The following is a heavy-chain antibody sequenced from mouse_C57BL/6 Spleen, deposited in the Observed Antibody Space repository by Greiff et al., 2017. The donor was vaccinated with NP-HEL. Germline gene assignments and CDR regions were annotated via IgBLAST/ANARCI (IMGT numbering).Heavy chain of an antibody. CDR2: ISSGSSTI. D-gene: IGHD1-1*01. CDR1: GFTFSDYG. CDR3: ATGSSYYAMDY. Sequence: DVMLVESGGGLVKPGGSLKLSCAASGFTFSDYGMHWVRQAPEKGLEWVAYISSGSSTIYYADTVKGRFTISRDNAKNTLFLQMPSLRSEDTAMYYCATGSSYYAMDYWGQGTSVTVSS. J-gene: IGHJ4*01. V-gene: IGHV5-17*01.